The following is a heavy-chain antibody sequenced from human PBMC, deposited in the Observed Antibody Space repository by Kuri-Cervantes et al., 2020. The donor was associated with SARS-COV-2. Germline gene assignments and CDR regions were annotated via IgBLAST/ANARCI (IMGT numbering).Heavy chain of an antibody. D-gene: IGHD3-3*01. CDR3: ARDKGEYYDFWSGYSKTACWFDP. CDR1: GYTFTSYD. Sequence: ASVKVSCKASGYTFTSYDINWVRQAPGQGPEWMGWMNPNSGNSGYAQKFQGRVTMTRDTSTSTVYMELSSLRSEDTAVYYCARDKGEYYDFWSGYSKTACWFDPWGQGTLVTVSS. J-gene: IGHJ5*02. V-gene: IGHV1-8*01. CDR2: MNPNSGNS.